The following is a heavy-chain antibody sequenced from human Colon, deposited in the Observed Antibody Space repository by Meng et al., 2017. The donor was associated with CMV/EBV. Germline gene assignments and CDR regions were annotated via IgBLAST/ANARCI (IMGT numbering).Heavy chain of an antibody. CDR2: ISSSGSTI. V-gene: IGHV3-11*04. CDR3: AKAKVPAALRYYGMDV. J-gene: IGHJ6*02. D-gene: IGHD2-2*01. CDR1: GFIFSDHY. Sequence: GESLKISCAGSGFIFSDHYIDWVRQAPGKGLEWVSYISSSGSTIYYADSVKGRFTISRDNAKNSLYLQMNSLRAEDTAVYYCAKAKVPAALRYYGMDVWGQGTTVTVSS.